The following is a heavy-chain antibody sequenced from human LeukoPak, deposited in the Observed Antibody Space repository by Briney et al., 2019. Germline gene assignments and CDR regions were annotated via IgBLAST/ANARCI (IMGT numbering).Heavy chain of an antibody. J-gene: IGHJ4*02. CDR2: IYSGGTT. Sequence: GGSLRLSCAASLFTVSSNCMNSVRQAPGQGLECVSVIYSGGTTYYADSVKGRFTISRDNSKNTLYLQMNSLRAEDTAVYYCARASFIGAAGLFDYWGQGTLVTVSS. CDR3: ARASFIGAAGLFDY. D-gene: IGHD6-13*01. V-gene: IGHV3-53*01. CDR1: LFTVSSNC.